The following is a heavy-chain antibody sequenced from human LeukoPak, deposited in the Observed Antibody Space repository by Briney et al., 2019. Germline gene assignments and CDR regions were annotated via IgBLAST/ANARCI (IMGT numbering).Heavy chain of an antibody. D-gene: IGHD4-23*01. V-gene: IGHV1-18*01. CDR3: ARGMTTVVARYYYYGMDV. J-gene: IGHJ6*02. CDR2: ISAYNGNT. CDR1: GYTFTSYG. Sequence: ASVKVSCKASGYTFTSYGISWVRQAPGQGLEWMGWISAYNGNTNYAQKLQGRVTMTTDTSTSTAYMELRSLRSDDTAVYYCARGMTTVVARYYYYGMDVWGQGTTVTVSS.